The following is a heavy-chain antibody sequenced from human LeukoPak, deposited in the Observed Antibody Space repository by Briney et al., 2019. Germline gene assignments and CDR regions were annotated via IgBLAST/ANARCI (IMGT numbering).Heavy chain of an antibody. J-gene: IGHJ4*02. CDR3: ARGDAFSGDH. CDR1: GFTFDDYG. CDR2: INWNGGST. Sequence: GGSLRLSCAAPGFTFDDYGMSWVRQPPGKGLEWVTGINWNGGSTGYADSVKGRFTISRDNAKNSLFLQMNGLRVEDTAVYYCARGDAFSGDHWAQGTLVTVSS. V-gene: IGHV3-20*04. D-gene: IGHD3-16*01.